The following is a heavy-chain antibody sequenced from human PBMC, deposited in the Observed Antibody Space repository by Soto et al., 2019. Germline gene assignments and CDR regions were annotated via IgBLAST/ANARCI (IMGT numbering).Heavy chain of an antibody. J-gene: IGHJ6*02. CDR2: IYYSGET. V-gene: IGHV4-31*03. D-gene: IGHD3-16*01. Sequence: QVQLQQSGPGLVKASQTLSLTCTVSGGSIINSGYYWNWIRQHPGKGLEWVGYIYYSGETSYNPSLKSRLTRSVDTSKNRFSLNLSSVTAADTAVYYCARDRGGENYYYGMDVWGQGTTVTVSS. CDR1: GGSIINSGYY. CDR3: ARDRGGENYYYGMDV.